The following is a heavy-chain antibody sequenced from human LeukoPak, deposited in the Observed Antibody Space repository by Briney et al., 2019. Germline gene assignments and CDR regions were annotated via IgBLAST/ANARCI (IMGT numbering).Heavy chain of an antibody. CDR1: GFTFSSYS. CDR2: ISGSGGST. Sequence: GGSLRSSCAASGFTFSSYSMSWVRQAPGKGLEWVSAISGSGGSTYYADSVKGRFTISRDNSKNTLYLQMNSLRAEDTAVYCCANDYYDSSGYYQYFDYWGQGTLVTVSS. CDR3: ANDYYDSSGYYQYFDY. J-gene: IGHJ4*02. D-gene: IGHD3-22*01. V-gene: IGHV3-23*01.